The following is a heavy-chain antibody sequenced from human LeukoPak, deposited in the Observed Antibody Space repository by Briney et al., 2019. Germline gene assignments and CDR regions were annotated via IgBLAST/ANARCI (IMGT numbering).Heavy chain of an antibody. D-gene: IGHD1-26*01. Sequence: GGSLRLSCAASGFTFSDYYMSWIRQAPGKGLEWVSYISSSGSTIYYADSVKGRFTISRDNAKNSLYLQMNSLRAEDTAVYYCARDQGDPSGSYSTGEDDYFDYWGQGTLVTVSS. V-gene: IGHV3-11*01. CDR1: GFTFSDYY. CDR3: ARDQGDPSGSYSTGEDDYFDY. CDR2: ISSSGSTI. J-gene: IGHJ4*02.